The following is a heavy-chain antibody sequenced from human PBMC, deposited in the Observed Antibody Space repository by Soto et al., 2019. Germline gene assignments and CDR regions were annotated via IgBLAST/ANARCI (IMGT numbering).Heavy chain of an antibody. J-gene: IGHJ6*02. V-gene: IGHV1-18*01. Sequence: ASVKVSCKASGYTFTSYGISWVRQAPGQGLEWMGWISAYNGNTNYAQKLQGRVTMTTDTSTSTAYMELRSLRSDDTAVYYCARDFPVFGVVIYGMDVWGQGTTVTVSS. CDR1: GYTFTSYG. D-gene: IGHD3-3*01. CDR2: ISAYNGNT. CDR3: ARDFPVFGVVIYGMDV.